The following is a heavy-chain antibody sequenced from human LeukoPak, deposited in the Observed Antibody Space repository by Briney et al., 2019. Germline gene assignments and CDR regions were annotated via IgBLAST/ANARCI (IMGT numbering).Heavy chain of an antibody. CDR3: ARHWAY. J-gene: IGHJ4*02. D-gene: IGHD3-16*01. CDR1: GDSIGKSRFN. Sequence: SETLSLTCTVSGDSIGKSRFNWGWIRQPPGMGMEWIGSFNYSGNTYYNPSLRGRLTMSVDTSKNQFSLRLTSVTATDTAVYYCARHWAYWGRGMLVTVSS. CDR2: FNYSGNT. V-gene: IGHV4-39*01.